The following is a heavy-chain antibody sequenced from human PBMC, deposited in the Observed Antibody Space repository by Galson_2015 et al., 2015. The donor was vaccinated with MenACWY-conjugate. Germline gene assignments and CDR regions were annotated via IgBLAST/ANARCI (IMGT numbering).Heavy chain of an antibody. V-gene: IGHV3-74*01. CDR1: GFTFSPYW. CDR3: ARLGGNYRTTSHFDY. CDR2: INSDGRST. Sequence: LRLSCSASGFTFSPYWTHWVRQAPGKGLVWVSRINSDGRSTSYADSVKGRFTISRDNARNTLYLQMNSLRAEDTAVYYCARLGGNYRTTSHFDYWGQGTLVTVSS. D-gene: IGHD1-26*01. J-gene: IGHJ4*02.